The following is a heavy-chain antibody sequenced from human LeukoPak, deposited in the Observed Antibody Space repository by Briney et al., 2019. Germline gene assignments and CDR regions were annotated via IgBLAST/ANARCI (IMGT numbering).Heavy chain of an antibody. CDR2: IYYSGST. J-gene: IGHJ4*02. V-gene: IGHV4-59*01. CDR3: ARFFAAPPLSRRDSSGWYGYYFDY. D-gene: IGHD6-19*01. Sequence: SETLSLTCTVSGGSISSYYWSWIRQPPGKGLEWIGYIYYSGSTNYNPSLKSRVTISVDTSKNQFSLKLSSVTAADTAVYYCARFFAAPPLSRRDSSGWYGYYFDYWGQGTLVTVSS. CDR1: GGSISSYY.